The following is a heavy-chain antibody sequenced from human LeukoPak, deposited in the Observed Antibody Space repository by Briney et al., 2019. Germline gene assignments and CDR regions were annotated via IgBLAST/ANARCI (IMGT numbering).Heavy chain of an antibody. J-gene: IGHJ4*02. CDR1: GFSFSSYA. CDR2: ISGSGAGT. CDR3: ARGAYHSGGTHEY. V-gene: IGHV3-23*01. Sequence: PGGSLRLSCAASGFSFSSYAMNWVRQAPRKGLEWVSGISGSGAGTYYADSVKGRFTISRDNSKNMLYLQMHSLRAEDTALYYCARGAYHSGGTHEYWGQGTLVTVSS. D-gene: IGHD5-12*01.